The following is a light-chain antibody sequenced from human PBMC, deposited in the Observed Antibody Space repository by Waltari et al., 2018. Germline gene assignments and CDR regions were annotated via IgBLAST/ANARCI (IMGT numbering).Light chain of an antibody. CDR3: QQYNNWPRT. V-gene: IGKV3-15*01. CDR1: QSVSSN. J-gene: IGKJ1*01. CDR2: GAS. Sequence: EILMTQSPATLSVSPGERATLSCRPSQSVSSNLAWYQQKPGQAPRLLIYGASTRATGIPARFSGSGSGTEFTLTISSLQSEDFAVYYCQQYNNWPRTFGQGTKVEIK.